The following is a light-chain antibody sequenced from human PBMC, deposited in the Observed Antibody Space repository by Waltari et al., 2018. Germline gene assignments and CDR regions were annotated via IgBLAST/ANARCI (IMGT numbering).Light chain of an antibody. CDR3: SSYAGSNNFV. J-gene: IGLJ2*01. CDR1: SSDVGGYTY. CDR2: EVT. Sequence: SALTHPPPASGSPGQPFPTPCLGTSSDVGGYTYFPWYQQHPGKAPKVMIYEVTKRPSGVPDRFSGSKSGNTASLTVSGLQADDEADYYCSSYAGSNNFVFGGGTKLTVL. V-gene: IGLV2-8*01.